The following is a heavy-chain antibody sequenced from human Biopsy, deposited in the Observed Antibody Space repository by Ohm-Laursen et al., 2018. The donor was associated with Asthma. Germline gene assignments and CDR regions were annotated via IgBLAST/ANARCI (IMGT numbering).Heavy chain of an antibody. J-gene: IGHJ3*02. CDR3: VRDGTDDAFDI. D-gene: IGHD1-1*01. CDR1: GFSFSEFA. Sequence: SLRLSCTASGFSFSEFAIHWVRQAPGKGLEWVGVISKDASTQDSADSVKGRFTMARDNSKNTLDLQMNSLREEDTAVYYCVRDGTDDAFDIWGQGTVVSVSS. CDR2: ISKDASTQ. V-gene: IGHV3-30*01.